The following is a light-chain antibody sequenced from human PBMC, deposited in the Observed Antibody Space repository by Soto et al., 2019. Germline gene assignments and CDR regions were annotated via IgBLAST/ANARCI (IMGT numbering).Light chain of an antibody. J-gene: IGKJ1*01. Sequence: DLQMTQSPSSLSASVGDRVTITCRASPDIRSRLAWYQQKPGKAPNLLFFAASSLQSGVPSRFSGSGSGTDFTLSINSLQPEDFATYYCQQGDSFPRTFGQGTKVEIK. CDR3: QQGDSFPRT. CDR2: AAS. V-gene: IGKV1-12*01. CDR1: PDIRSR.